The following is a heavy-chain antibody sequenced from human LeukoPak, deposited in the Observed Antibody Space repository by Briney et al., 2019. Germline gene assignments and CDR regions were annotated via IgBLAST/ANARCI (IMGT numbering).Heavy chain of an antibody. CDR2: ISGSGGST. D-gene: IGHD3-22*01. Sequence: GGSLRLSCAASGFTFSSYAMSWVRQAPGKGLEWVSAISGSGGSTYYADSVKGRFTISRDNSKNTLYLQMNSLRAEPTAVYYCAKAGPYYYDSSGYFADYWGQGTLVTVSS. CDR3: AKAGPYYYDSSGYFADY. V-gene: IGHV3-23*01. CDR1: GFTFSSYA. J-gene: IGHJ4*02.